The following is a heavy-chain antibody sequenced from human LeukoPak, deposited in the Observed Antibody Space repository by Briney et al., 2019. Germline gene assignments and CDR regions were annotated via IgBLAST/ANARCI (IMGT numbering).Heavy chain of an antibody. J-gene: IGHJ6*04. CDR1: GFTFSSYG. V-gene: IGHV3-30*18. Sequence: GRSLRLSCAASGFTFSSYGMHWVRQAPGKGLEGVAVISYDGSNEYYADSVKGRFTISRDNSKNTLYLQMNSLRAEDTAVYYCAKDRGYCSSTSCHDPGYGMDVWGKGTTVTVSS. D-gene: IGHD2-2*01. CDR3: AKDRGYCSSTSCHDPGYGMDV. CDR2: ISYDGSNE.